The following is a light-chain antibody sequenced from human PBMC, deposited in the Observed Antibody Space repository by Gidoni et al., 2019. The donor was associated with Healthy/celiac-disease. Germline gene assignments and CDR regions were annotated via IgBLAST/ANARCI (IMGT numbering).Light chain of an antibody. CDR2: SNN. CDR3: AAWDDSLNGVV. Sequence: SVLTQPPSASGTPGQRVTISCSGSSSNIGSNTVNWYQQLPGTAPKLLINSNNQRPSGVPDRCSGSKSGTAASLAISGLQSEDEADYYCAAWDDSLNGVVFGGGTKLTVL. V-gene: IGLV1-44*01. CDR1: SSNIGSNT. J-gene: IGLJ2*01.